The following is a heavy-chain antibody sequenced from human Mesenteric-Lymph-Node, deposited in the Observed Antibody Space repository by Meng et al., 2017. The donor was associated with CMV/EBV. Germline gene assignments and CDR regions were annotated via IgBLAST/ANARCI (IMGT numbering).Heavy chain of an antibody. CDR2: FIPVLDAA. J-gene: IGHJ6*02. V-gene: IGHV1-69*10. CDR3: AGEPLFGVVYHYYYGMDV. CDR1: GGTFSNYA. D-gene: IGHD3-3*01. Sequence: SVKVSCKASGGTFSNYAFSWVRQAPGQGLEWMGGFIPVLDAAHYPQKFQGRVTLTADKSTSTAYMELSSLRSEDTAMYYCAGEPLFGVVYHYYYGMDVWGQGTTVTVSS.